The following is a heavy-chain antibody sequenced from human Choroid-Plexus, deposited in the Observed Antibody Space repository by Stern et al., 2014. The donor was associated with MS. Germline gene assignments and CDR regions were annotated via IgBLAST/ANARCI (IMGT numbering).Heavy chain of an antibody. D-gene: IGHD2/OR15-2a*01. CDR3: AKDRQYLTYFFDH. CDR2: VSYDGSNN. J-gene: IGHJ5*02. CDR1: GFTLGSCA. V-gene: IGHV3-30*18. Sequence: VQLEESGGGVVQPGRPLRLSCVASGFTLGSCAMHWVRQAPGKGLGGAAGVSYDGSNNYYADSVKGRFTISRDNSQNTLYMQMSSLRPEDTAVYYCAKDRQYLTYFFDHWGQGSLVTVSS.